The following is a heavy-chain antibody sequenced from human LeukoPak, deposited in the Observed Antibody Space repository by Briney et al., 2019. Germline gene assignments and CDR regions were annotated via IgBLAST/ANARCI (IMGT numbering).Heavy chain of an antibody. J-gene: IGHJ4*02. CDR2: IIGSGGTT. V-gene: IGHV3-23*01. D-gene: IGHD6-6*01. Sequence: GESLRLSCEASVFTFSNYAMSWVRQAPGKGLEWVSTIIGSGGTTFYADSVKGRFTISRDNSKNTLYLQLNSLRAEDTALYYCAKGPVRSSPYYFDYWGQGTLVTVSS. CDR1: VFTFSNYA. CDR3: AKGPVRSSPYYFDY.